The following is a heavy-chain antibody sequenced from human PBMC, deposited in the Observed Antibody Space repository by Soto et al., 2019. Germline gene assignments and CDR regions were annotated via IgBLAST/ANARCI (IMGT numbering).Heavy chain of an antibody. CDR3: ARASDILTGYPPNY. D-gene: IGHD3-9*01. V-gene: IGHV1-18*01. CDR1: GYTFTSYG. J-gene: IGHJ4*02. CDR2: ISSYNGNT. Sequence: QVQLVQSGAEVKKPGASVKVSCKASGYTFTSYGISWVRQAPGQGLEWMGWISSYNGNTNYAQKLHGRVTMTTDTSTSTAYMELRSLRSDYTAVYYCARASDILTGYPPNYWGQGTLVTVSS.